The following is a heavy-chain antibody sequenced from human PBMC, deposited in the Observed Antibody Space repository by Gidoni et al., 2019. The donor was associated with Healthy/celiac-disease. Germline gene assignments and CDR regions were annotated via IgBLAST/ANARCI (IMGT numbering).Heavy chain of an antibody. Sequence: QVQLQQWGAGLLKPSETLSLPCAVYGGSFSGYYWSWIRQPPGKGLEWIGEINHSGSTNYNPSLKSRGTISVDTSKNQFSLKLSSVTAADTAVYYCARGRGGRSDYWGQGTLVTVSS. D-gene: IGHD3-10*01. V-gene: IGHV4-34*01. CDR3: ARGRGGRSDY. J-gene: IGHJ4*02. CDR1: GGSFSGYY. CDR2: INHSGST.